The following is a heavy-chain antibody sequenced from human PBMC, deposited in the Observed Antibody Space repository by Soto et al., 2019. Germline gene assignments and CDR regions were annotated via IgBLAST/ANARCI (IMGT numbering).Heavy chain of an antibody. Sequence: QVQLVQSGAEVKKPGASVKVSCKAPGYTFTSYGISWVRQAPGQGLEWMGWISAYNGNTNYAQKLQGRVTMTTDTPTTTADMELRRLRSHDTAVYYWGRAESIAPRQSLGFWGQGTLVTVSS. V-gene: IGHV1-18*01. J-gene: IGHJ4*02. CDR2: ISAYNGNT. CDR3: GRAESIAPRQSLGF. D-gene: IGHD6-6*01. CDR1: GYTFTSYG.